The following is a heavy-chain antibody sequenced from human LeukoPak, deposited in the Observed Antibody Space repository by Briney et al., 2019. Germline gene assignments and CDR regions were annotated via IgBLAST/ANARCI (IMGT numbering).Heavy chain of an antibody. J-gene: IGHJ4*02. V-gene: IGHV4-34*01. D-gene: IGHD3-10*01. Sequence: SETLSLTCAVYGGSFSGYYWSWIRQPPGKGLEWIGEINHSGSTNYNPSLKSRVTISVDTSKNQFSLKLSSVTAADTAVYYCARGYSMVRGVIITRFDYWGQGTLVTVSS. CDR3: ARGYSMVRGVIITRFDY. CDR1: GGSFSGYY. CDR2: INHSGST.